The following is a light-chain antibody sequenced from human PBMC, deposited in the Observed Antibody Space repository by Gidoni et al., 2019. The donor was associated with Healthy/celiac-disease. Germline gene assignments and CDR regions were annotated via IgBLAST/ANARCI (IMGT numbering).Light chain of an antibody. CDR2: DAS. V-gene: IGKV1-33*01. J-gene: IGKJ4*01. CDR1: QDISKY. Sequence: DIHMSHSPSSLSASVGDRVTITCQASQDISKYLNWYQQKPGKAPKLLIYDASNLETGVPSRFSGSGSGTDFTFTISSLQPEDIATYYCQQYDNLPLTFGGGTKVEIK. CDR3: QQYDNLPLT.